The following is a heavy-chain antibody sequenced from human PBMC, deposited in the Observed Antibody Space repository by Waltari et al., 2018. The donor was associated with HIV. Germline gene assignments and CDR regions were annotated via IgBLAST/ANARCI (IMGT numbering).Heavy chain of an antibody. CDR3: AKEGIAGRPSVPDY. CDR2: ISGSGGIT. J-gene: IGHJ4*02. V-gene: IGHV3-23*01. D-gene: IGHD6-6*01. CDR1: GFTFSSYA. Sequence: EVQLLESGGGLVQPGGSLRLSCAASGFTFSSYAMSWVRKAPGKGLGWVSVISGSGGITYYAYVVKGRFPISRDNAKNTLYLQMNSLRAEDTAVYYCAKEGIAGRPSVPDYWGQGTLVTVSS.